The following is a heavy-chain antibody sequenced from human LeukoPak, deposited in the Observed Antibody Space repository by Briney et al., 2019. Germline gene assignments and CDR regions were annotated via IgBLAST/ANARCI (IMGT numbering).Heavy chain of an antibody. V-gene: IGHV3-30*02. CDR2: TRYDEDNK. J-gene: IGHJ4*02. CDR3: AKDTSTISVSGTCFDY. Sequence: GGSLRLSCAASGFTLSNAWMNWVRQAPGKGLEWVAFTRYDEDNKYYADSVKGRFTISRDNSKNTLYLQMNSLRAEDTAVYYCAKDTSTISVSGTCFDYWGQGTLVTVSS. D-gene: IGHD6-19*01. CDR1: GFTLSNAW.